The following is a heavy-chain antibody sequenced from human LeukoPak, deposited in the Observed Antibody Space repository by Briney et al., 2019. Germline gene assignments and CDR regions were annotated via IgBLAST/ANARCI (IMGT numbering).Heavy chain of an antibody. J-gene: IGHJ5*02. CDR1: GYSFTSYW. V-gene: IGHV5-10-1*01. CDR3: AALRYCSSTSCYYNWFDP. CDR2: IDPSDSYT. D-gene: IGHD2-2*01. Sequence: GESLKISCKGSGYSFTSYWISWVRQMPGKGLEWMGRIDPSDSYTNYSPSFQGHVTISADKSISTAYLQWSSLKASDTAMYYCAALRYCSSTSCYYNWFDPWGQGTLVTVSS.